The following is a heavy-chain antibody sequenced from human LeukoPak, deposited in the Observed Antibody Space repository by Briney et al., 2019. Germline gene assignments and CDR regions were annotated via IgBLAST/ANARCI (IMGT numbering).Heavy chain of an antibody. D-gene: IGHD5-18*01. V-gene: IGHV3-23*01. CDR3: AKGGDTSMGIDY. CDR2: ITDSGVST. CDR1: GFTFDSYA. J-gene: IGHJ4*02. Sequence: PGGALRLSCAASGFTFDSYAMSGVRQAPGKGLEGVATITDSGVSTYYAASAKGRFTISRDNYKDTLYLQVNSLTAEDTAVYYCAKGGDTSMGIDYWGQGPLVTVSS.